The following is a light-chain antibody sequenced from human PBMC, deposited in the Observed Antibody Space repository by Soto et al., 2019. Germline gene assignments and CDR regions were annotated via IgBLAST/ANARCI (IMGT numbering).Light chain of an antibody. CDR1: SGHDRYA. CDR2: INSDGSQ. CDR3: QTWDTGMGV. J-gene: IGLJ3*02. Sequence: QPVLTQSPFASASLGASVKFTCTLSSGHDRYAVAWHQQQPEKGPRYLLKINSDGSQTKGDGIPDRFSGSTSGSERYLTISSLQSDDEADYYCQTWDTGMGVFGGGTQLTVL. V-gene: IGLV4-69*01.